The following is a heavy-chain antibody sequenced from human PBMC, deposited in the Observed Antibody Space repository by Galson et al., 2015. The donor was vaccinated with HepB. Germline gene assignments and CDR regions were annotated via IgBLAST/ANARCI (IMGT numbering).Heavy chain of an antibody. J-gene: IGHJ4*02. D-gene: IGHD3-10*01. CDR2: IYYSGST. Sequence: LSLTCTVSGGSISSYYWSWIRQPPGKGLEWIGYIYYSGSTNYNPSLKSRVTISVDTSKNQFSLKLSSVTAADTAVYYCAREISGSFDYWGQGTLVTVSS. CDR1: GGSISSYY. V-gene: IGHV4-59*01. CDR3: AREISGSFDY.